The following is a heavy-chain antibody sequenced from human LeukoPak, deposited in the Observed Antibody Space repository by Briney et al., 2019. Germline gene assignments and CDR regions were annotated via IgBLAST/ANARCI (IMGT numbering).Heavy chain of an antibody. CDR2: ISYDGSNK. CDR3: AKESSSWYPYFQH. CDR1: GFIFSSYG. D-gene: IGHD6-13*01. V-gene: IGHV3-30*18. J-gene: IGHJ1*01. Sequence: PGGSLRLSCAASGFIFSSYGMHWVRQAPGKGLEWVAVISYDGSNKYYADSVKGRFTISRDNSKNTLYLQMNSLRAEDTAVYYCAKESSSWYPYFQHWGQGTLVTVSS.